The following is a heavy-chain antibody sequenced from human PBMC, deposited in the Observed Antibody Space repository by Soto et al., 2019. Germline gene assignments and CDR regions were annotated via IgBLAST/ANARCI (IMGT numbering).Heavy chain of an antibody. CDR1: GFTFSAYG. D-gene: IGHD4-17*01. CDR2: TSYDESKK. CDR3: AKTGRDHGHSPNDY. V-gene: IGHV3-30*18. J-gene: IGHJ4*02. Sequence: QVQLVESGGGVVQPGTSLRLSCAASGFTFSAYGMHWVRQAPGKGLEWVAATSYDESKKYYGDSVKGRFNISRDNSKNTLYLQMNSLRVEDTAIYYCAKTGRDHGHSPNDYWGQGTMVTVSS.